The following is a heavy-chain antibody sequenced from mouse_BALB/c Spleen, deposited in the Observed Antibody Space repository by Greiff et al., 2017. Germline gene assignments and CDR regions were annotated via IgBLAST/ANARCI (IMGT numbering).Heavy chain of an antibody. CDR3: ARDGNYVLFAY. V-gene: IGHV5-9-3*01. D-gene: IGHD2-1*01. CDR2: ISSGGSYT. J-gene: IGHJ3*01. Sequence: DVQLVESGGGLVKPGGSLKLSCAASGFTFSSYAMSWVRQTPEKRLEWVASISSGGSYTYYPDSVKGRVTISRDNANNTLYLQMSSLRSEDTAMYYCARDGNYVLFAYWGQGTLVTVTA. CDR1: GFTFSSYA.